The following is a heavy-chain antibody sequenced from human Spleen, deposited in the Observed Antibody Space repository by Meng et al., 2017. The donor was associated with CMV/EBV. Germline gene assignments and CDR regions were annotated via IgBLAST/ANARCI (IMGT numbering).Heavy chain of an antibody. J-gene: IGHJ4*02. D-gene: IGHD4-17*01. CDR3: ARLGDYFDF. Sequence: GSLKIFCKGPGYLFSSLWIAWVRQMPGQGLEWMGIIYPGDSDTRYSPSFQGQVTISADKSINTAYLQWSSLKASDTAMYYCARLGDYFDFWGQGTLVTVSS. CDR1: GYLFSSLW. V-gene: IGHV5-51*01. CDR2: IYPGDSDT.